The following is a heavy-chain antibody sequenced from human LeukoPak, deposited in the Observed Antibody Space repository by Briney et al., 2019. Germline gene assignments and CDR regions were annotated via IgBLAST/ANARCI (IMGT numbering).Heavy chain of an antibody. CDR1: GFTFSSYS. J-gene: IGHJ2*01. V-gene: IGHV3-21*01. CDR2: TSSSSSYI. D-gene: IGHD6-19*01. CDR3: AKMDTAVAECFDL. Sequence: GGSLRLSCAASGFTFSSYSMNWVRQAPGKGLEWVSSTSSSSSYIYYADSVKGRFTISRDNAKNSLYLQMNSLRAEDTAVYYCAKMDTAVAECFDLWGRGTLVTVSS.